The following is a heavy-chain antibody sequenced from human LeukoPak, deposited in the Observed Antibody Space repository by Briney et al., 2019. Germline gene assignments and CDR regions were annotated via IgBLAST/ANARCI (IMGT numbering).Heavy chain of an antibody. CDR1: GFTLSSNS. V-gene: IGHV3-48*02. CDR2: ISSSTTTI. Sequence: SGGSLRLSCAASGFTLSSNSMNWVRQAPGKGLEWVSYISSSTTTIHYADSVKGRFTISRENAKNSLYLQMNSLRDEDTAVYYCASDLDGSGRAFDFWGQGALVTVSS. CDR3: ASDLDGSGRAFDF. J-gene: IGHJ4*02. D-gene: IGHD3-10*01.